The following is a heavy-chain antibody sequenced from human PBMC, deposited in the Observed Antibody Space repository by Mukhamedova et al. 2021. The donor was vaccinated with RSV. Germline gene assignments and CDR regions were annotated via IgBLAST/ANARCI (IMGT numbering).Heavy chain of an antibody. D-gene: IGHD3-10*01. J-gene: IGHJ5*02. Sequence: GRQAPGQGLEWMGWISAYNGNTNYAQKLQGRVTMTTDTSTSTAYMELRSLRSDDTAVYYCARVVYSPGGEVDNWFDPWGQGTLVTV. V-gene: IGHV1-18*01. CDR2: ISAYNGNT. CDR3: ARVVYSPGGEVDNWFDP.